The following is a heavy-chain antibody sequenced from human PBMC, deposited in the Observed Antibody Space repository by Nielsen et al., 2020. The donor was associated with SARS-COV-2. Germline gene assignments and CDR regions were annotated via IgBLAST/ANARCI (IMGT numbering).Heavy chain of an antibody. CDR1: GFTFDDYA. V-gene: IGHV3-9*01. D-gene: IGHD3-10*01. CDR3: AKDTLWFGEFDAFDI. CDR2: ISWNSSSI. Sequence: SLKISCAASGFTFDDYAMHWVRQAPGKGLEWVSGISWNSSSIGYADSVKGRFTISRDNAKNSLYLQMNSLRAEDTALYYCAKDTLWFGEFDAFDIWGQGTMVTVSS. J-gene: IGHJ3*02.